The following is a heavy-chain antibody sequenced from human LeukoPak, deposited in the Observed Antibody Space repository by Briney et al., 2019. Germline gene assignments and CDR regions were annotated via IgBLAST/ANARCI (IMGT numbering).Heavy chain of an antibody. CDR1: GYTFTSYY. CDR3: AREGGPIFGVVIRYWYFDL. CDR2: INPNSGGT. Sequence: ASVKVSCKASGYTFTSYYMHWVRQAPGQGLEWMGWINPNSGGTNYAQKFQGRVTMTRDTSISTAYMELSRLRSDDTAVYYCAREGGPIFGVVIRYWYFDLWGRGTLVTVSS. J-gene: IGHJ2*01. D-gene: IGHD3-3*01. V-gene: IGHV1-2*02.